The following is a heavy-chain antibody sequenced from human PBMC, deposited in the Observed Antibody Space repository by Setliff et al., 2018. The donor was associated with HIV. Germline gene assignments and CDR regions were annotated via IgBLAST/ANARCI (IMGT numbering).Heavy chain of an antibody. Sequence: LSLTCTVSGGSISSYYWSWIRQLPGKGLEWIGYIYYSGSTNYNPSLKSRVTISVDTSKNQFSLKLSSVTAADTAVYYCARNPCSGGSCPDAFDIWGQGTMVTVSS. V-gene: IGHV4-59*01. CDR3: ARNPCSGGSCPDAFDI. CDR2: IYYSGST. D-gene: IGHD2-15*01. CDR1: GGSISSYY. J-gene: IGHJ3*02.